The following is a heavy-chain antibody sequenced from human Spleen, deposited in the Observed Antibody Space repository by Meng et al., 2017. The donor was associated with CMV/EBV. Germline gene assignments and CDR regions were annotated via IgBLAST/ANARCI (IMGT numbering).Heavy chain of an antibody. V-gene: IGHV3-21*01. Sequence: GESLKISCAASGFTFSSYWMSWVRQAPGKGLEWISFISSTSTYIDYADSVKGRFTISRDNARNSLFLQMNSLRAEDTAVYYCARDIRGSDYYYGMDVWGQGTTVTVSS. CDR1: GFTFSSYW. CDR3: ARDIRGSDYYYGMDV. D-gene: IGHD3-10*01. CDR2: ISSTSTYI. J-gene: IGHJ6*02.